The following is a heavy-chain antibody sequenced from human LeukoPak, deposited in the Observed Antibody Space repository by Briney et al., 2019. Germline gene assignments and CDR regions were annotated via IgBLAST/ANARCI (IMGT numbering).Heavy chain of an antibody. V-gene: IGHV1-8*01. CDR1: GYTFTSYD. D-gene: IGHD2-21*02. CDR3: ARAAVGGDPATDYYYYMDV. CDR2: MNPNSGNT. J-gene: IGHJ6*03. Sequence: ASVKVSCKASGYTFTSYDINWVRQATGQGLEWMGWMNPNSGNTGYAQKFKGRVTMTRNTSISTAYMELSSLRSEDTAVYYCARAAVGGDPATDYYYYMDVWGKGTTVTVSS.